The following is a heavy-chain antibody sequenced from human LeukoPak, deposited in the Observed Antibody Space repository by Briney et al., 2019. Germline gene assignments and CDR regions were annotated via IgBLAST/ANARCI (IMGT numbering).Heavy chain of an antibody. V-gene: IGHV1-69*13. CDR2: IIPIFGTA. Sequence: SVKVSCKASGYTFTGYFIHWVRQAPGQGLEWMGGIIPIFGTANYAQKFQGRVTITADESTSTAYMELSSLRSEDTAVYYCARDLFYCSSTSCYTGRGAAMSWGQGTLVTVSS. CDR3: ARDLFYCSSTSCYTGRGAAMS. CDR1: GYTFTGYF. J-gene: IGHJ4*02. D-gene: IGHD2-2*02.